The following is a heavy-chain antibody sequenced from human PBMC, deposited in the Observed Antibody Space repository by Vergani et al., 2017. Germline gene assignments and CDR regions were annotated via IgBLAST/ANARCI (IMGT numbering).Heavy chain of an antibody. CDR3: TSSRVGATTFYYYYYMDV. CDR1: GFTFGDLA. Sequence: EVQLVESGGGLVQPGRSLRLSCTASGFTFGDLAMSWVRQAPGKGRGGVGFIRSKAYRVTSEFAASVKGRFTISRDDSKSIAYLQMNSLKTEDTAVYYCTSSRVGATTFYYYYYMDVWGTGTTVTVSS. D-gene: IGHD1-26*01. V-gene: IGHV3-49*04. CDR2: IRSKAYRVTS. J-gene: IGHJ6*03.